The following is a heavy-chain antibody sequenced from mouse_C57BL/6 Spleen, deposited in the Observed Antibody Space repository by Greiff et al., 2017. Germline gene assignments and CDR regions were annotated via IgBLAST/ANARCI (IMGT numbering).Heavy chain of an antibody. V-gene: IGHV1-26*01. CDR2: INPNNGGT. D-gene: IGHD1-1*02. CDR3: ARSAHYAYFDY. CDR1: GYTFTDYY. Sequence: EVKLMESGPELVKPGASVKISCKASGYTFTDYYMNWVKQSHGKSLEWIGDINPNNGGTSYNQKFKGKATLTVDKSSSTAYMELRSLTSEDSAVYYCARSAHYAYFDYWGQGTTLTVSS. J-gene: IGHJ2*01.